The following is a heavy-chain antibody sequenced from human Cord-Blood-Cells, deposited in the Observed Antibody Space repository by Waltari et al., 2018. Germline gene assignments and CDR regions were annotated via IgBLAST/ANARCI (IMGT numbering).Heavy chain of an antibody. Sequence: QVQLQQWGAGLLKPSETLSLTCAVYGGSFSGYYWSWIRQPPGKGLEWIGEINHSGSTNYNPSLKSRVTISVDTSKNQFSLKLSSVTAADTAVYYCARVSPSYSSAFDYWGQGTLVTVSS. D-gene: IGHD6-25*01. J-gene: IGHJ4*02. CDR2: INHSGST. V-gene: IGHV4-34*01. CDR1: GGSFSGYY. CDR3: ARVSPSYSSAFDY.